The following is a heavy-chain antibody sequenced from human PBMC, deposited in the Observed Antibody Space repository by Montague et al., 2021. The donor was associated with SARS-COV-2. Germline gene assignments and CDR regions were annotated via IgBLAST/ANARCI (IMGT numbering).Heavy chain of an antibody. CDR3: ARQKMGSVTIFGVVMHDRWFDP. CDR1: GGSISSSSYY. CDR2: IYYSGST. V-gene: IGHV4-39*01. J-gene: IGHJ5*02. Sequence: SETLSLTCIVSGGSISSSSYYWGWIRQPPGKGLEWIGNIYYSGSTYYNPSLKSRVTISVDTSKNQFSLKLSSVTAADTAVYYCARQKMGSVTIFGVVMHDRWFDPRGQGTLVTVSS. D-gene: IGHD3-3*01.